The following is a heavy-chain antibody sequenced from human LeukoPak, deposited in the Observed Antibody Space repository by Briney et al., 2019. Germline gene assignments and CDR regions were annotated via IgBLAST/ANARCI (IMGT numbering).Heavy chain of an antibody. D-gene: IGHD3-3*01. CDR1: GGSLSSGSYY. CDR2: IYTSGST. CDR3: ARDTAYDFWSGYRGGWFDP. J-gene: IGHJ5*02. V-gene: IGHV4-61*02. Sequence: SQTPSLTCTDSGGSLSSGSYYWSWIRQPAGKGLEWIGRIYTSGSTNYNPSLKSRVTISVDTSKNQFSLKLSSVTAADTAVYYCARDTAYDFWSGYRGGWFDPWGQGTLVTVSS.